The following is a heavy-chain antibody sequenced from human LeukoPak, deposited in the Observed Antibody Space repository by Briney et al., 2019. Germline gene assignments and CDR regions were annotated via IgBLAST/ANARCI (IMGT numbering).Heavy chain of an antibody. CDR1: GGTFSTYS. D-gene: IGHD3-3*01. Sequence: SVKVSCKASGGTFSTYSISWVRQAPGQGLEWMGGIIPIIRKANYAQKFQGRVTITTDESTSTAYMERSSLRSEDTAVYYCASVLWSAYYTVWYFDLWGRGTLVTVSS. CDR2: IIPIIRKA. CDR3: ASVLWSAYYTVWYFDL. V-gene: IGHV1-69*16. J-gene: IGHJ2*01.